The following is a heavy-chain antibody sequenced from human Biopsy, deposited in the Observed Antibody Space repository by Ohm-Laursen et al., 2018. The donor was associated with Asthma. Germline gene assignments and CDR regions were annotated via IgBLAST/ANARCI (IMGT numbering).Heavy chain of an antibody. CDR3: ARCQVGYRSGWARLGKKSEEDGREG. CDR2: IMTVFGTT. Sequence: SVKVSCQAPGGTLSNFAISWVRQAPGQGLEGLGGIMTVFGTTNYAQKFQGRVTITADESTSTAYMEVTSLRSEDTAIYYCARCQVGYRSGWARLGKKSEEDGREGGGKG. CDR1: GGTLSNFA. D-gene: IGHD6-19*01. V-gene: IGHV1-69*01. J-gene: IGHJ6*03.